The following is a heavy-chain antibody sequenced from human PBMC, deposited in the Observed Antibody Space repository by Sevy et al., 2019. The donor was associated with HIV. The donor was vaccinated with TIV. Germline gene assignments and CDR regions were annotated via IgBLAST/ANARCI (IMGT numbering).Heavy chain of an antibody. D-gene: IGHD3-22*01. J-gene: IGHJ5*02. CDR2: IYLTGAT. CDR3: TRSLIVVLPTASPWFDP. Sequence: SETLSLTCAVSGDSISSGGFSWSWIRQPPGKALEWIGNIYLTGATYYNPSLRSRLILSLDKSKNQFSLTLTSVTVEDTAVYFCTRSLIVVLPTASPWFDPWGPGTLVTVSS. CDR1: GDSISSGGFS. V-gene: IGHV4-30-2*01.